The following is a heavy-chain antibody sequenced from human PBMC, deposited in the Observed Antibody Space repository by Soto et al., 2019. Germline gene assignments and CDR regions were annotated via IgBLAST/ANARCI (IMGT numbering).Heavy chain of an antibody. CDR3: ARGGSENDFWSGYYGRMDV. J-gene: IGHJ6*02. CDR1: GGTFSSYA. Sequence: SVKVSCKASGGTFSSYAISWVRQAPGQGLEWMGGIIPIFGTANYAQKFQGRVTITADKSTSTAYMELSSLRSEDTAVYYCARGGSENDFWSGYYGRMDVWGQGTTVTVSS. V-gene: IGHV1-69*06. CDR2: IIPIFGTA. D-gene: IGHD3-3*01.